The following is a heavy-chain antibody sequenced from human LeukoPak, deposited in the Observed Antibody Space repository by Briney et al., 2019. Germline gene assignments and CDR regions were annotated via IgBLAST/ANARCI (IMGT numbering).Heavy chain of an antibody. CDR1: GGSFSGYY. J-gene: IGHJ4*02. Sequence: SETLSLTCAVYGGSFSGYYWSWIRQPPGKGLEWIGGINHSGSTNYNPSLKSRVTISVDTSKNQFSLKLSSVTAADTAVYYCAREYSSSWMGTYYFDYWGQGTLVTVSS. CDR3: AREYSSSWMGTYYFDY. V-gene: IGHV4-34*01. D-gene: IGHD6-13*01. CDR2: INHSGST.